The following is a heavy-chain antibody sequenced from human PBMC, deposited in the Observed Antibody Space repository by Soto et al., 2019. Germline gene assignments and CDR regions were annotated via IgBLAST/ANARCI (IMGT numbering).Heavy chain of an antibody. J-gene: IGHJ4*02. CDR2: ISGSGGST. Sequence: GGSLRLSCAASGFTFSSYAMSWVRQAPGKGLEWVSAISGSGGSTYYADSVKGRFTISRDNSKNTLYLQMNSLRAEDTAVYYCAKAGLSGSYQDEYYFDYWGQGTLVTVSS. CDR1: GFTFSSYA. D-gene: IGHD1-26*01. CDR3: AKAGLSGSYQDEYYFDY. V-gene: IGHV3-23*01.